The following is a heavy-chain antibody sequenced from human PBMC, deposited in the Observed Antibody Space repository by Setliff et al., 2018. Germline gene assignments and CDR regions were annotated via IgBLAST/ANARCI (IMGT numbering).Heavy chain of an antibody. CDR2: MYYGGGGST. Sequence: SETLSLTCTVSGASVSGNSYYWGWIRQPPGKGLGWIGRMYYGGGGSTYYNASLKSRVTISVDTSKNQFSLKLNSVTAADTAVYYCARAPRYFDPTGSYFDYWGQGTLVTSPQ. J-gene: IGHJ4*02. CDR3: ARAPRYFDPTGSYFDY. V-gene: IGHV4-39*07. D-gene: IGHD3-9*01. CDR1: GASVSGNSYY.